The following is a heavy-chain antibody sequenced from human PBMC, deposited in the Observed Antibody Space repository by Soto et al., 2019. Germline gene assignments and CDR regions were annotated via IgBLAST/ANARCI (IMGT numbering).Heavy chain of an antibody. D-gene: IGHD6-13*01. CDR3: ARERVKSSSSWPYYYYGMDV. CDR1: GFTFSDYY. Sequence: SGGSLRLSCAASGFTFSDYYMSWIRQAPGKGLEWVSYISSSGSTIYYADSVKGRFTISRDNAKNSLYLQMNSLRAEDTAVYYCARERVKSSSSWPYYYYGMDVWGQGTTVTVS. V-gene: IGHV3-11*01. J-gene: IGHJ6*02. CDR2: ISSSGSTI.